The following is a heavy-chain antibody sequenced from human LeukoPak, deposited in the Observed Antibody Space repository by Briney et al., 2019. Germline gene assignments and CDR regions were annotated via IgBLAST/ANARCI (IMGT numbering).Heavy chain of an antibody. CDR2: INHSGST. CDR1: GGSFSGYY. J-gene: IGHJ4*02. D-gene: IGHD5-18*01. V-gene: IGHV4-34*01. CDR3: ARGGYSYGHDY. Sequence: SEALSLTCAVYGGSFSGYYWSWIRQPPGKGLEWIGEINHSGSTNYNPSLKSRVTISVDTSKNQFSLKLSSVTAADTAVYYCARGGYSYGHDYWGQGTLVTVSS.